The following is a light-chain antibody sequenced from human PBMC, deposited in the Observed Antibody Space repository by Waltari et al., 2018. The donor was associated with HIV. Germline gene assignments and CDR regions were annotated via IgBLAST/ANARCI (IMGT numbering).Light chain of an antibody. CDR2: DDD. CDR3: SSKGTNNTLM. V-gene: IGLV2-23*01. CDR1: SGDVGSYNI. Sequence: QSALTQPASLSGSPGQSITISCAGSSGDVGSYNIVSWYQQRPGKAPKLLNYDDDKRPSGSDLRFSGSQLGNTAPLTIAGLQADDEADYYCSSKGTNNTLMFGGGTRVTAL. J-gene: IGLJ3*02.